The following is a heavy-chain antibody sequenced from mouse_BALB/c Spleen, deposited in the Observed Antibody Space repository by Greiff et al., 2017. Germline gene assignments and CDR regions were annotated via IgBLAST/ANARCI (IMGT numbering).Heavy chain of an antibody. J-gene: IGHJ2*01. CDR3: AREGLLRDFDY. CDR1: GYTFSSYW. D-gene: IGHD2-3*01. Sequence: QVQLQQSGAELMKPGASVKISCKATGYTFSSYWIEWVKQRPGHGLEWIGEILPGSGSTNYNEKFKGKATFTADTSSITAYMQLSSLTSEDSAVYYCAREGLLRDFDYWGQGTTLTVSS. CDR2: ILPGSGST. V-gene: IGHV1-9*01.